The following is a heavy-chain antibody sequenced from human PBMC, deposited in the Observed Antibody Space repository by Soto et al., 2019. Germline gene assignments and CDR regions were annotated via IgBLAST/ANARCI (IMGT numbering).Heavy chain of an antibody. V-gene: IGHV3-11*06. CDR3: ARDLRAHSRTGMDV. D-gene: IGHD3-10*01. CDR2: ISSSSSYT. CDR1: GFVFSDYG. J-gene: IGHJ6*02. Sequence: GGSLRLSCAASGFVFSDYGMHWVRQAPGKGLGWVSYISSSSSYTNYADSVKGRFTISRDNAKNSLYLQMNSLRAEDTAVYYCARDLRAHSRTGMDVWGQGTTVTVSS.